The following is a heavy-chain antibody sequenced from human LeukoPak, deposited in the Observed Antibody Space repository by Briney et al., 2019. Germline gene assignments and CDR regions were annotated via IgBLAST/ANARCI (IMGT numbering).Heavy chain of an antibody. CDR1: GYTFTSYY. D-gene: IGHD6-13*01. V-gene: IGHV1-46*01. J-gene: IGHJ3*02. CDR3: ASNGGAAAAGPDAFDI. Sequence: ASVKVSCKASGYTFTSYYMHWVRQAPGQGLEWMGMINPSGGSTSYAQKFQGRVTMTRDTSTSTVYMELSSLRSEDTAVYYCASNGGAAAAGPDAFDIWGQGTMVTVSS. CDR2: INPSGGST.